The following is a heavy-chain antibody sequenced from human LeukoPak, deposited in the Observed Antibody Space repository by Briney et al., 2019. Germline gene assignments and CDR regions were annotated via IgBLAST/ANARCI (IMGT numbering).Heavy chain of an antibody. CDR1: GFIFNSYG. V-gene: IGHV3-23*01. CDR2: LSGSGDTT. J-gene: IGHJ4*02. CDR3: AKDRSWGLDY. D-gene: IGHD7-27*01. Sequence: SGGSMRLSCAASGFIFNSYGMSWVRQAAGKGREWVSALSGSGDTTYYAASVKGRFTISRDNSKNTLYLQMNSLRVEDTAIYYCAKDRSWGLDYWGQGTLVTVSS.